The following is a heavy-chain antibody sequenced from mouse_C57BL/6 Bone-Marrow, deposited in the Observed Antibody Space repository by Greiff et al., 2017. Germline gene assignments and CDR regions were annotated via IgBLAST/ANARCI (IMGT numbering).Heavy chain of an antibody. D-gene: IGHD2-5*01. V-gene: IGHV5-4*03. CDR3: ARAYYYSNYDYAMDY. Sequence: DVKLVESGGGLVKPGGSLKLSCAASGFTFSSYAMSWVRQTPEKRLEWVATISDGGSYTYYPDNVKGRFTISRDNAKNNLYLQMSHLKSEDTAMYYCARAYYYSNYDYAMDYWGQGTSVTVSS. CDR1: GFTFSSYA. CDR2: ISDGGSYT. J-gene: IGHJ4*01.